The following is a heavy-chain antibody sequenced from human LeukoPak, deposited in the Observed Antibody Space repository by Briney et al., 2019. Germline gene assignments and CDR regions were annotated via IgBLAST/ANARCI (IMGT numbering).Heavy chain of an antibody. CDR1: GFTFSVYG. CDR3: ALDDSNGDYYDNFDY. Sequence: PGRSLRLSCAASGFTFSVYGMHWVRQAPGKGLEWVAVIWHDGSKKYYADSVKGRFTISRDNSKNTLDLQMNSLRAEDTAVYYCALDDSNGDYYDNFDYWGQGTLVTVFS. D-gene: IGHD3-22*01. J-gene: IGHJ4*02. V-gene: IGHV3-33*01. CDR2: IWHDGSKK.